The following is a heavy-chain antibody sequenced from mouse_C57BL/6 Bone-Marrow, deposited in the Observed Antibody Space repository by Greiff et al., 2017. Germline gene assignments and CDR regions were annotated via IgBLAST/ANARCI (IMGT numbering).Heavy chain of an antibody. Sequence: EVMLVESGGGLVKPGGSLKLSCAASGFTFSDYGMHWVRQAPEKGLEWVAYISSGSSTIYYGDTVKGRFTISRDNAKNTLFLQMTSLRSEDTAMYYCARPYYSNYNFFAYWGQGTLVTVSA. CDR2: ISSGSSTI. CDR3: ARPYYSNYNFFAY. V-gene: IGHV5-17*01. CDR1: GFTFSDYG. J-gene: IGHJ3*01. D-gene: IGHD2-5*01.